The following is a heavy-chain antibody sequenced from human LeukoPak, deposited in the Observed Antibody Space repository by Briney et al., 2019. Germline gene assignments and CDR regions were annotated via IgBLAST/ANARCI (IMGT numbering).Heavy chain of an antibody. Sequence: GGSLRLSCVASGFSFSTYGMHWVRQVPGKGLEWVAVTSYDGSNTHYADSVKGRFTIYRANYKNMVFLQMNSLRPEDSAVYYCAKDLRSQSGYDFVDYWGQGTLVTVSS. V-gene: IGHV3-30*18. CDR3: AKDLRSQSGYDFVDY. J-gene: IGHJ4*02. CDR2: TSYDGSNT. CDR1: GFSFSTYG. D-gene: IGHD5-12*01.